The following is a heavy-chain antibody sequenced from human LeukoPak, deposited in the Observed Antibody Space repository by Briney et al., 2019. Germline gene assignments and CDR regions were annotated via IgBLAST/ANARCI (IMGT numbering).Heavy chain of an antibody. Sequence: RTGGSLRLSCAASGFTFSSYWMSWVRQAPGKGLEWVANIKQDGSEKYYVDSVKGRFTISRDNAKNSLYLQMNSLRAEDAAVYYCARDQPRQGFWSGYYYMDVWGKGTMVTVSS. J-gene: IGHJ6*03. V-gene: IGHV3-7*01. CDR1: GFTFSSYW. CDR3: ARDQPRQGFWSGYYYMDV. D-gene: IGHD3-3*01. CDR2: IKQDGSEK.